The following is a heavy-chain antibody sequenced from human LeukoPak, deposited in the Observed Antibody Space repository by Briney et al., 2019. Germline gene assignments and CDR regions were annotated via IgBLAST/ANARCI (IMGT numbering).Heavy chain of an antibody. Sequence: GGSLRLSCAASEFTFSDYYMSWIRQAPGKGLEWVAYISTSGSTIYYADSVKGRFTISRDNAKNSLYLQMNSLRAEDTAIYYCARRNRWPSTFDIWGQGTMVTVSS. V-gene: IGHV3-11*04. CDR2: ISTSGSTI. CDR1: EFTFSDYY. D-gene: IGHD4-23*01. CDR3: ARRNRWPSTFDI. J-gene: IGHJ3*02.